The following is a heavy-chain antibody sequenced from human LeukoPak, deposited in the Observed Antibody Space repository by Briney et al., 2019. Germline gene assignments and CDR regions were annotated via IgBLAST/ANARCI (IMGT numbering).Heavy chain of an antibody. D-gene: IGHD6-19*01. CDR3: AKPSLEGSDPTQFFFDY. CDR1: GFTFSGYA. CDR2: ISGSGGST. J-gene: IGHJ4*02. Sequence: PGGSLRLSCAASGFTFSGYAMSWVRQAPGKGLEWASAISGSGGSTYYADSVKGRFTISRDNSKNTLYLQMNSLRAEDTAVYYCAKPSLEGSDPTQFFFDYWGQGTLVTVSS. V-gene: IGHV3-23*01.